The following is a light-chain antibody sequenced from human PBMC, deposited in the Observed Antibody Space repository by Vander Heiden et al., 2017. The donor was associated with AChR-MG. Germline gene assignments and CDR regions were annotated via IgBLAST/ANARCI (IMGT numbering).Light chain of an antibody. CDR2: AAS. CDR3: PHYRPSHT. J-gene: IGKJ4*01. Sequence: PGDRATLSCRASQSTDNRYFSWYQQRPGQAPRLLIYAASSRANGISDRFSGGGSETDFTLTSSRLEHEDSAVYYWPHYRPSHTFGGGTKVEIK. V-gene: IGKV3-20*01. CDR1: QSTDNRY.